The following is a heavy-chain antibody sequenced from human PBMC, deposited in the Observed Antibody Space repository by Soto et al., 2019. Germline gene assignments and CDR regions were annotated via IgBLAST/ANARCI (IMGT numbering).Heavy chain of an antibody. V-gene: IGHV2-5*01. CDR1: GFSLTHVGVA. D-gene: IGHD2-15*01. Sequence: SGPTLVNPTQTLTLTCTFSGFSLTHVGVAVGWIRQPPGKALEWLALIYGNDEEFYSPSLRSRLTITKDTSKNQVVLKMTNMGPVDTATYYCKHRRNSCSGGVCHFWYDPWGPGTLVTFSS. J-gene: IGHJ5*02. CDR2: IYGNDEE. CDR3: KHRRNSCSGGVCHFWYDP.